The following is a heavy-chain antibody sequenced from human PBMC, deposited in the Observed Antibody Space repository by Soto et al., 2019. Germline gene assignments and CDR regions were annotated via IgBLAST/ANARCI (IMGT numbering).Heavy chain of an antibody. D-gene: IGHD2-15*01. V-gene: IGHV4-59*01. CDR2: IYYTGTA. J-gene: IGHJ4*02. Sequence: SETLSLTCTVSGGSISPYYWSWLRQSPGKGLEWLGYIYYTGTADYNPSLENRVTLSVDTSTNRFSLELTSVTAADTAVYYCARQPDDRDCGYYFEYWGPGILVTVSS. CDR1: GGSISPYY. CDR3: ARQPDDRDCGYYFEY.